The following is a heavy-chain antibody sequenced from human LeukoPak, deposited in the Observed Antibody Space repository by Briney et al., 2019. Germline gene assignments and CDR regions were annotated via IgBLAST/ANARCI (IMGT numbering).Heavy chain of an antibody. D-gene: IGHD3-22*01. Sequence: VASVKVSCKASGYTFTSYGISWVRQAPGQGLEWMGWISAYNGNTNYAQKLQGRVTMTTDTSTSTAYMELRSLRSDDTAVYYCARRTSVVEAYYDSSDYYDYWGQGTLVTVSS. J-gene: IGHJ4*02. CDR3: ARRTSVVEAYYDSSDYYDY. V-gene: IGHV1-18*01. CDR2: ISAYNGNT. CDR1: GYTFTSYG.